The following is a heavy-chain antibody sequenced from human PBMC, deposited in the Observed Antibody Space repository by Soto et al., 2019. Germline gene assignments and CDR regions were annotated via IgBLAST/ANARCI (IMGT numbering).Heavy chain of an antibody. Sequence: ASVKVSCKASGYTFTGYYMHWVRQAPGQGLEWMGWINPNSGGTNYAQKFQGRVTMTRDTSINTAYMELSRLRSDDTAVYYCARSRITMVRGVIKGENGMDVWGQGTTVTVSS. CDR1: GYTFTGYY. CDR3: ARSRITMVRGVIKGENGMDV. CDR2: INPNSGGT. D-gene: IGHD3-10*01. V-gene: IGHV1-2*02. J-gene: IGHJ6*02.